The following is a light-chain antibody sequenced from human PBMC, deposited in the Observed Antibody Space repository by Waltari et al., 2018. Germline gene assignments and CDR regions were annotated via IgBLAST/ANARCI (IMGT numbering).Light chain of an antibody. J-gene: IGLJ2*01. CDR2: QDS. CDR3: QAWDSSVVV. Sequence: SYELTQPTSVSVSPGHTASITCSGDTFGENYACWYPQTPRQSPVLVIEQDSKRPSGIPGRFSGSNSGNTATLTISGTQAMDEADYYCQAWDSSVVVFGGGTKLTVL. V-gene: IGLV3-1*01. CDR1: TFGENY.